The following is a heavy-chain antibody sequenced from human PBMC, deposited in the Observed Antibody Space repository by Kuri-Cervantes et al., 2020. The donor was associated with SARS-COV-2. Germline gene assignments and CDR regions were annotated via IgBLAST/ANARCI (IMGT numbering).Heavy chain of an antibody. V-gene: IGHV4-39*01. CDR1: GYSITSSSYY. D-gene: IGHD6-19*01. CDR2: IYNSGST. Sequence: GSLRLSCTVSGYSITSSSYYWGWIRQPPGKGLEWIGNIYNSGSTYYNPSLKSRVTISVDTSKKQFSLKLSSVTAADTAMYYCVTSLPRSGWDGEDAFDIWGQGTMVTVSS. J-gene: IGHJ3*02. CDR3: VTSLPRSGWDGEDAFDI.